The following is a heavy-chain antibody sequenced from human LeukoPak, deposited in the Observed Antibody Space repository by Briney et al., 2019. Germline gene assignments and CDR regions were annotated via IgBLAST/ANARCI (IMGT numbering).Heavy chain of an antibody. D-gene: IGHD3-3*01. CDR1: GFTFSSYS. CDR2: ISSSSSYI. J-gene: IGHJ6*04. Sequence: GGSLRLSCAASGFTFSSYSMNWVRQAPGKGLEWVSSISSSSSYIYYADAVKGRFTISRDNAKNSLYLQMNSLRAEDTAVYYCASLSRYYDFWSGSGMDVWGKGTTVTVSS. CDR3: ASLSRYYDFWSGSGMDV. V-gene: IGHV3-21*01.